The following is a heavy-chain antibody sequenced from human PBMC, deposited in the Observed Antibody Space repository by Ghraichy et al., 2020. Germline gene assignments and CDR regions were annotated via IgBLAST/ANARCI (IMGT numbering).Heavy chain of an antibody. V-gene: IGHV3-23*01. D-gene: IGHD2-2*01. J-gene: IGHJ4*02. Sequence: GGSLRLSCAASGFSFSDSAMSWVRQAPGKGLEWVTAISGNGGAPYYADSVKGRFTISRDNSKNTLYLQMNSLRAEDTAVFYCAKDFGCSSTSCYHLGYFDYWRQGLLVTVSS. CDR3: AKDFGCSSTSCYHLGYFDY. CDR1: GFSFSDSA. CDR2: ISGNGGAP.